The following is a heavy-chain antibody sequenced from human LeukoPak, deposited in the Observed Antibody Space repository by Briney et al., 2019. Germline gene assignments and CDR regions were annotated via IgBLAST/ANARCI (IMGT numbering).Heavy chain of an antibody. J-gene: IGHJ4*02. CDR1: GGTFSSYA. CDR2: IIPILGIA. D-gene: IGHD3-22*01. CDR3: ASAYYYYDSSGYYCMWY. V-gene: IGHV1-69*04. Sequence: SVKVSCKASGGTFSSYAISWVRQAPGQGLEWMGRIIPILGIANYAQKFQGRVTITADKSTSTAYMELSSLRSEDTAVYYCASAYYYYDSSGYYCMWYWGQGTLVTVSS.